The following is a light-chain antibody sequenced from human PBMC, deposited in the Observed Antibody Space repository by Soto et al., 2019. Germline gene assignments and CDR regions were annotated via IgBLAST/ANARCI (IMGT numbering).Light chain of an antibody. Sequence: EIVMAQSPATLSVSAGERATLSGRTSPNVSSNLAWYQQKHGPANRLIIYGEYTRDTGIAARFSGSGCGTELDLTISSLNSEDFAVYSCQQYNNWPQINFGQGTRLEIK. J-gene: IGKJ5*01. CDR3: QQYNNWPQIN. CDR2: GEY. V-gene: IGKV3-15*01. CDR1: PNVSSN.